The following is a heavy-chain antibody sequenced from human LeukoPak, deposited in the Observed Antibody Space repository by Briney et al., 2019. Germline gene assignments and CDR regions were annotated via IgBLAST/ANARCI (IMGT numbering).Heavy chain of an antibody. Sequence: PSETLSLTCTVSGDSIINYYWSWIRQPPGKGLEWIGYIYYIGTTNYNPSLKSRVTISIDTSKNQFSLKLSFVTAADTAVYYCAREGVGSSGYYPFDYWGQGILVTVSS. J-gene: IGHJ4*02. CDR1: GDSIINYY. V-gene: IGHV4-59*13. CDR3: AREGVGSSGYYPFDY. CDR2: IYYIGTT. D-gene: IGHD3-22*01.